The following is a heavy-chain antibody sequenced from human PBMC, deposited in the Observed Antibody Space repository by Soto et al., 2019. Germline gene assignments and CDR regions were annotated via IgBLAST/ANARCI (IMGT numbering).Heavy chain of an antibody. D-gene: IGHD1-20*01. Sequence: EVQLLESGGDLVQPGGSLRLSCVASGFTFRGDAMSWVRQAPGKGLEWVSSISGSGQMTHYADSVKGRFTISRDNSKKTLYLQMKSLRAEDTAVYYCARSEMTYNWNDWGQGTLVTVSS. J-gene: IGHJ4*02. CDR2: ISGSGQMT. CDR3: ARSEMTYNWND. V-gene: IGHV3-23*01. CDR1: GFTFRGDA.